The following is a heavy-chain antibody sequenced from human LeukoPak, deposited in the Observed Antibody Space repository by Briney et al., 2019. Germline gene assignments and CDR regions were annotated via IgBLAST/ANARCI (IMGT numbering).Heavy chain of an antibody. V-gene: IGHV4-59*01. CDR1: GVSISSYY. CDR2: IYYSGST. J-gene: IGHJ4*02. CDR3: ARGSIRFGGVNVDY. Sequence: SETLSLTCTVSGVSISSYYWSWIRQHPGKGLEWIGYIYYSGSTNYNPSLKSRVTISIDTSKNQFSLKLSSVTAADTAVYYCARGSIRFGGVNVDYWGQGTLVTVSS. D-gene: IGHD3-16*01.